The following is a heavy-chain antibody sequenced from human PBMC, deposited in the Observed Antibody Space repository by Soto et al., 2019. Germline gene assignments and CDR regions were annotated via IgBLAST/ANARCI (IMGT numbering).Heavy chain of an antibody. V-gene: IGHV3-23*01. CDR1: GFTFSNFA. Sequence: GGSLRLSCGASGFTFSNFAMSWVRQAPGRGLEWVSGISASGRDIHYADSVRDRFTVSRDNSKNTLYLQMNSLRAEDTAIYYCAKGKTSGWYYFDYWGQGALVTVSS. D-gene: IGHD6-19*01. CDR2: ISASGRDI. CDR3: AKGKTSGWYYFDY. J-gene: IGHJ4*02.